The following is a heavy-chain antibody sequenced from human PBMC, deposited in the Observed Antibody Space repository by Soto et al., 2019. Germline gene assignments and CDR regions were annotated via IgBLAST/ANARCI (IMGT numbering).Heavy chain of an antibody. V-gene: IGHV4-59*08. D-gene: IGHD2-15*01. J-gene: IGHJ2*01. CDR2: MSNSGST. CDR1: GASISSYY. CDR3: VRHATDHRGNAEDWYFDL. Sequence: QVQLQESGPGLVRPSETLSLTCTVSGASISSYYWTWVRQPPGKGLEWIGYMSNSGSTNYNPSFKSRVTPSVDTSKNQFSLKLSSVTAADTAVYYCVRHATDHRGNAEDWYFDLWGRGTLVTVSS.